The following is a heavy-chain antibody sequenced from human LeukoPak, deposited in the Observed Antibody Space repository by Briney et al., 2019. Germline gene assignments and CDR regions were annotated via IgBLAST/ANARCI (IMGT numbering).Heavy chain of an antibody. CDR3: ARGYYYGSGTLGPFDP. V-gene: IGHV3-48*03. J-gene: IGHJ5*02. D-gene: IGHD3-10*01. CDR2: ISSSGSGI. Sequence: QSGGSLGLSCAASGFSFSSYEMNWVRQAPGKGLEWVSYISSSGSGIYNADSVKGRFTISRDNAKNSLYLQMNSLRAEGTAVYYCARGYYYGSGTLGPFDPRGQGTLVTVSS. CDR1: GFSFSSYE.